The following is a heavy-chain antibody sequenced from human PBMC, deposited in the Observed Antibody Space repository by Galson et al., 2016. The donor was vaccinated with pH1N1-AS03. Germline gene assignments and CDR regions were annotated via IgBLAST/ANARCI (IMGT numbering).Heavy chain of an antibody. CDR1: SGSISSSSYY. D-gene: IGHD3/OR15-3a*01. V-gene: IGHV4-39*07. Sequence: SETLSLTCTVSSGSISSSSYYWGWIRQPPGKGLEWIASIYYLGYTYDNPSLKSRVTISVDTSKNQFSLRLSSVTAADTAVYYCARRRLFWTPGFDPWGQGTLVTVSS. J-gene: IGHJ5*02. CDR2: IYYLGYT. CDR3: ARRRLFWTPGFDP.